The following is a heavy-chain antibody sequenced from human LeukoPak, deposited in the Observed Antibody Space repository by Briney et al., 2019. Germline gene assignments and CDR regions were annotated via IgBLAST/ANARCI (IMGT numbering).Heavy chain of an antibody. D-gene: IGHD3-16*01. CDR3: ARSPDVDYYHYMDV. CDR1: GFTVSSNY. CDR2: IYSGGST. J-gene: IGHJ6*03. V-gene: IGHV3-53*01. Sequence: GGSLRLSCAASGFTVSSNYMSWVRQAPGKGLEWVSVIYSGGSTYYADSVKGRFTISRDNSKNTLYLQMNSLRAEDTAVYYCARSPDVDYYHYMDVWGKGTTVTVSS.